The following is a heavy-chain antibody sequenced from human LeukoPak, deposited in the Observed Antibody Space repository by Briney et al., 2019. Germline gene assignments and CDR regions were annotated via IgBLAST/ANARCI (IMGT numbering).Heavy chain of an antibody. CDR1: GGSISSSNYY. CDR2: IYYSGST. J-gene: IGHJ4*02. CDR3: ATPRPLDYYGSGSHHYFDY. Sequence: PSETLSLTCTVSGGSISSSNYYWGWIRQAAGKGLEWIGSIYYSGSTYYNPSLKSRVTISVDTSKNQFSLNLNSVTAADTAVYYCATPRPLDYYGSGSHHYFDYWGQGTLVTVSS. D-gene: IGHD3-10*01. V-gene: IGHV4-39*01.